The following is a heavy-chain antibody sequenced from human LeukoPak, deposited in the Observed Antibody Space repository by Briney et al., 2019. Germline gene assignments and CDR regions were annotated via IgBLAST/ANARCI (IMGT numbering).Heavy chain of an antibody. CDR3: ARDSSGYQ. CDR1: GYAFGDYA. D-gene: IGHD3-22*01. CDR2: IKEDGSEK. V-gene: IGHV3-7*01. J-gene: IGHJ4*02. Sequence: GGSLRLSCTASGYAFGDYALSWFRQAPGKGLEWVANIKEDGSEKYYGDSVKGRFTISRDNAKNSLYLQMNSLRAEDTAVYYGARDSSGYQWGQGTLVTVSS.